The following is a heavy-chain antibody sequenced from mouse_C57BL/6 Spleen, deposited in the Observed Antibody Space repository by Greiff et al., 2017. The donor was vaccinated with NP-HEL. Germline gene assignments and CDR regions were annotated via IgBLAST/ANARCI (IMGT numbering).Heavy chain of an antibody. CDR3: ASQGYYYGSSHYYAMDY. J-gene: IGHJ4*01. Sequence: EVQGVESGGDLVKPGGSLKLSCAASGFTFSSYGMSWVRQTPDKRLEWVATISSGGSYTYYPDSVKGRFTIPRDNAKNTLYLQMSSLKSEDTAMYYCASQGYYYGSSHYYAMDYWGQGTSVTVSS. V-gene: IGHV5-6*01. CDR2: ISSGGSYT. D-gene: IGHD1-1*01. CDR1: GFTFSSYG.